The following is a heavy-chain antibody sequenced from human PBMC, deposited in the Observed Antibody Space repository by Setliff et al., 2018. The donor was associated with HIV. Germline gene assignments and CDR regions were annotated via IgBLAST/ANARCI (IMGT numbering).Heavy chain of an antibody. CDR1: GGSVSSRGYY. Sequence: SETLSLTCTVSGGSVSSRGYYWGWIRQPPGKGPEWIANILYGGNTYYNLSLKSRVTISVDTSKNHFSLKLNSVTAADTAVYFCARPTTGVGGGAAFDIWGQGTMVTVSS. CDR2: ILYGGNT. V-gene: IGHV4-39*02. CDR3: ARPTTGVGGGAAFDI. J-gene: IGHJ3*02. D-gene: IGHD2-8*01.